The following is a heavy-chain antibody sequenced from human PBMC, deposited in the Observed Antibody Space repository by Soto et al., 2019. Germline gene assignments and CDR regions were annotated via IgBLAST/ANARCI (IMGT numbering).Heavy chain of an antibody. CDR3: ARDLTMVRGVRTSDAFDI. D-gene: IGHD3-10*01. V-gene: IGHV1-18*01. CDR1: GYTFTSYG. Sequence: QVQLVQSGAEVKKPGASVKVSCKASGYTFTSYGISWVRQAPGQGLEGMGWISAYNGNTNYAQKLQGRVTMTTDTSTRTAYMELRSLRSDDTAVYYCARDLTMVRGVRTSDAFDIWGQGTMVTVSS. J-gene: IGHJ3*02. CDR2: ISAYNGNT.